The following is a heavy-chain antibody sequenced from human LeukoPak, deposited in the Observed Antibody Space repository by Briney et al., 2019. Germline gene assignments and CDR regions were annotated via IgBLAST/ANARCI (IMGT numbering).Heavy chain of an antibody. D-gene: IGHD3-22*01. CDR2: ISSSSYI. Sequence: GGSLRLSCAASGFTFSSYSMNWVRQAPGKGLEWVSSISSSSYIYYADSVKGRFTISRDNSKNTLYLQMNSLRAEDTAVYYCAKDINYYDSSAEGIFDYWGQGTLVTVSS. CDR3: AKDINYYDSSAEGIFDY. CDR1: GFTFSSYS. J-gene: IGHJ4*02. V-gene: IGHV3-21*04.